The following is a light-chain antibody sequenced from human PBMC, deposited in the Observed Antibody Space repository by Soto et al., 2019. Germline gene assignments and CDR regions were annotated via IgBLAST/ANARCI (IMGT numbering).Light chain of an antibody. CDR2: EGS. CDR1: SSDVGNYNL. CDR3: SSNAGNDILV. Sequence: CDLARAAYVTRAAGEASSLTSTGTSSDVGNYNLVSWYQQHPGKAPRVIIYEGSKRPSGVSNRFSGSKSGNTASLTISGLQAEDEDDYYCSSNAGNDILVFGGGTKVTVL. J-gene: IGLJ2*01. V-gene: IGLV2-23*01.